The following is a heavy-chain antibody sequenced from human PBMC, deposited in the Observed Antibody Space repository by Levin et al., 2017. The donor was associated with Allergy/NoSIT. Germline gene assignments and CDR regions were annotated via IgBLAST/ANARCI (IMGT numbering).Heavy chain of an antibody. CDR2: ISAYNGNT. CDR3: ARASIEWCGEGDFDY. V-gene: IGHV1-18*01. Sequence: GESLKISCKASGYTFTSYGISWVRQAPGQGLEWMGWISAYNGNTNYAQKLQGRVTMTTDTSTSTAYMELRSLRSDDTAVYYCARASIEWCGEGDFDYWGQGTLVTVSS. D-gene: IGHD3-10*01. J-gene: IGHJ4*02. CDR1: GYTFTSYG.